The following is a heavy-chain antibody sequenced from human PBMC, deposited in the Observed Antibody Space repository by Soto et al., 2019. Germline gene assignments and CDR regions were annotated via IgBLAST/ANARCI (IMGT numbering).Heavy chain of an antibody. CDR3: GKCGGSCYELPFGY. V-gene: IGHV3-23*01. CDR2: ISGSGGST. Sequence: EVQLLESGGGLVQPGGSLRLSCAASGFTFSSYAMSWVRQAPGKGLEWVSAISGSGGSTYYADCVKRRFTISRDNSKNPLYLQMKSLRAEDTAVYYCGKCGGSCYELPFGYWGQGTLVRVSS. CDR1: GFTFSSYA. J-gene: IGHJ4*02. D-gene: IGHD2-15*01.